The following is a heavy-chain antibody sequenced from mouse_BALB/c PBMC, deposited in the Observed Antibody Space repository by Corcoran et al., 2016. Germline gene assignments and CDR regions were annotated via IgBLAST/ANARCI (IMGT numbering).Heavy chain of an antibody. D-gene: IGHD4-1*01. CDR2: IDPANGNT. V-gene: IGHV14-3*02. J-gene: IGHJ1*01. Sequence: EVQLQQSGAELVKPGASVKLSCTASGFNIKDTYVHWVKQRPEQGLEWIGRIDPANGNTKYDPKFQGKATIKADTSANTAYLQLSSLTSEDTAVYYCANWDWYFDVWGAGTTVTVSS. CDR1: GFNIKDTY. CDR3: ANWDWYFDV.